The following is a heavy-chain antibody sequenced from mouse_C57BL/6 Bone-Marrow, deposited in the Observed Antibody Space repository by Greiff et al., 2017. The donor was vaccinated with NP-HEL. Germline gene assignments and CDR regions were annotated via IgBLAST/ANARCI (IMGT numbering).Heavy chain of an antibody. Sequence: VQLQQSGAELARPGASVKMSCKASGYTFTSYTMHWVKQRPGPGLEWIGYINPSSGYTKYNQKFKDKATLTADKSSTTAYMQLSSLTSEDSAVYYCARRVSNYRYYFDYWGQGTTLTVSS. CDR2: INPSSGYT. D-gene: IGHD2-5*01. V-gene: IGHV1-4*01. CDR1: GYTFTSYT. J-gene: IGHJ2*01. CDR3: ARRVSNYRYYFDY.